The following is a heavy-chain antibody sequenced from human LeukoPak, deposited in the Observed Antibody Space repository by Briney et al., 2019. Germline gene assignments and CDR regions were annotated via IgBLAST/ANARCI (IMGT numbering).Heavy chain of an antibody. Sequence: ASVKVSCKASGYTFTSYGISWVRQAPGQGLEWMGWISAYNGNTNYAQKLQGRVTMTRDTSISTAYMELSRLISDDTAVYYCARGPVTPIQNWFDPWGQGTLVTVSS. D-gene: IGHD4-17*01. CDR3: ARGPVTPIQNWFDP. J-gene: IGHJ5*02. CDR1: GYTFTSYG. V-gene: IGHV1-18*01. CDR2: ISAYNGNT.